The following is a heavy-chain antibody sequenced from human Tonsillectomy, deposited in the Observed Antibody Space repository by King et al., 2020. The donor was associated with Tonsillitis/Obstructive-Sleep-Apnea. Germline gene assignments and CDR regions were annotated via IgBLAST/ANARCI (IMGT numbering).Heavy chain of an antibody. D-gene: IGHD2-21*01. V-gene: IGHV4-59*01. CDR3: ARGPYCGGDCYNFYYYYYYMDV. J-gene: IGHJ6*03. CDR1: GGSISNYY. Sequence: QLQESGPGLVKPSETLSLTCTVSGGSISNYYWSWIRQPPGKGLEGIGYIYNSGSTNYNPSLKSRVTISVDTSKKQFSLKLSSVTAPDTAVYYCARGPYCGGDCYNFYYYYYYMDVWGKGTTVTVSS. CDR2: IYNSGST.